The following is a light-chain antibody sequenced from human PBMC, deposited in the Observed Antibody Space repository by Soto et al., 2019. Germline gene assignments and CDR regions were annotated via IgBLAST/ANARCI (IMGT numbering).Light chain of an antibody. Sequence: EIVMTQSPATLSVSPGERATLPCRASQSVGSNLAWYQKKPGQAPRLLIYGASTRATGIPARFSGSGSGTEFTLTISSLQSEDFAVYYCQQYDNWWTFGQVTRVEIK. CDR1: QSVGSN. CDR2: GAS. V-gene: IGKV3-15*01. CDR3: QQYDNWWT. J-gene: IGKJ1*01.